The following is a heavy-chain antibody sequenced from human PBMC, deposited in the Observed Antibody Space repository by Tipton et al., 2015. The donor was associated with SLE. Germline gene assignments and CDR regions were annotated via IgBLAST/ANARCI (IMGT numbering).Heavy chain of an antibody. V-gene: IGHV4-59*08. CDR1: GGSVRSHY. D-gene: IGHD6-13*01. CDR3: ARGGGDSSSCQDFGR. Sequence: TLSLTCTVSGGSVRSHYWSWIRQSPGKGLEWIGYISDSGSTHYNPSLKSRVAISVDTSKNHFSLILTSVSAADTAVYYCARGGGDSSSCQDFGRWGQGTLVTVSS. J-gene: IGHJ4*02. CDR2: ISDSGST.